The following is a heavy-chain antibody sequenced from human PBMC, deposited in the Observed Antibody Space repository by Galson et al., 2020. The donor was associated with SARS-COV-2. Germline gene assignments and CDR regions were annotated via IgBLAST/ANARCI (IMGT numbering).Heavy chain of an antibody. Sequence: GESLKISCKGSGYSFTSYWIGWVRQMPGKGLEGMGIIFPGDSDTSYSPSFQGQVTISADKSISTAYLQWSSLKASDTAMYYCAKYSNDYGVDSWGQGTLVTVSS. CDR2: IFPGDSDT. CDR3: AKYSNDYGVDS. V-gene: IGHV5-51*01. D-gene: IGHD4-17*01. CDR1: GYSFTSYW. J-gene: IGHJ4*02.